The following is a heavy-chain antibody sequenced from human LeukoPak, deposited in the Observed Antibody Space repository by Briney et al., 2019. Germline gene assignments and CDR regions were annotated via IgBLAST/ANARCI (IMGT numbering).Heavy chain of an antibody. V-gene: IGHV4-39*07. D-gene: IGHD5-12*01. CDR2: IYYSGST. Sequence: PSETLSLTCTVSGGSISSSSYYWGWIRQPPGKGLEWIGSIYYSGSTYYNPPLKSRVTISVDTSKNQFSLKLSSVTAADTAVYYCARSVDIAATSDYWGQGTLVTVS. CDR3: ARSVDIAATSDY. CDR1: GGSISSSSYY. J-gene: IGHJ4*02.